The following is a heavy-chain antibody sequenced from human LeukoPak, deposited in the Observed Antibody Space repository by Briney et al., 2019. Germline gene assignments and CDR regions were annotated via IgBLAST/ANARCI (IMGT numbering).Heavy chain of an antibody. V-gene: IGHV3-66*04. CDR3: ARQDGVYFLDY. CDR1: GFTVSSNY. J-gene: IGHJ4*02. D-gene: IGHD4-17*01. Sequence: QAGGSLRLSCAASGFTVSSNYMSWVRQAPGKGLEWVSVIYSGGSTYYADSVKGRFTISRDNSKNTLYLQMNSLRAEDTAVYYCARQDGVYFLDYWGQGTLVTVSS. CDR2: IYSGGST.